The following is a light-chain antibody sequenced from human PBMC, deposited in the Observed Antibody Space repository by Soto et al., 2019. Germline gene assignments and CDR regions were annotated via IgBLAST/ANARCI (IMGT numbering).Light chain of an antibody. J-gene: IGKJ1*01. CDR3: QQYGGSLTWT. Sequence: EILLTQSPGTLSLSPGERATLSCRASQSVSSNYLAWYQQKPGQAPRLLIYGASSRATGIPDRFSGSGSGTDFSLTIRRLEPEDFAVYYCQQYGGSLTWTFGQGTKVEIK. CDR1: QSVSSNY. CDR2: GAS. V-gene: IGKV3-20*01.